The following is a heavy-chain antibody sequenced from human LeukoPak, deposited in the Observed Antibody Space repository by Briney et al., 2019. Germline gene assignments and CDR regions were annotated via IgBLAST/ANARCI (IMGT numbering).Heavy chain of an antibody. CDR2: MWHDGIRK. J-gene: IGHJ5*02. Sequence: PGRSLRLSCAASGFMISNYGMHWVRQAPGKGLDLVALMWHDGIRKNYADSVRGRFTISRDTSKNTLYLQMDSLSAEDTAVYYCARDRAIGSYDLWGQEPWSPSPQ. V-gene: IGHV3-33*01. D-gene: IGHD1-26*01. CDR1: GFMISNYG. CDR3: ARDRAIGSYDL.